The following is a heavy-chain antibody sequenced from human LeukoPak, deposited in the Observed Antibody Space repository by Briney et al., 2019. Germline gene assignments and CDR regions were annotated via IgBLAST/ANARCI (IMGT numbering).Heavy chain of an antibody. D-gene: IGHD6-19*01. CDR2: ISSNGGST. Sequence: PGASLRLSCAASGFTFSSYAMHWVRQAPGKGLEYVSAISSNGGSTYYADSVKGRFTISRDNSKNTLYLQMGSLRAEDMAVYYCAREGYSSGWYYFDYWGQGTLVTVSS. V-gene: IGHV3-64*02. J-gene: IGHJ4*02. CDR3: AREGYSSGWYYFDY. CDR1: GFTFSSYA.